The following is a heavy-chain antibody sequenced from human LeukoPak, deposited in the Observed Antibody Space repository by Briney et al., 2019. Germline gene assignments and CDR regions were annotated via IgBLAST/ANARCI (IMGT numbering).Heavy chain of an antibody. CDR3: ARSFSKRSGGSEPDQRMQKSGISVY. V-gene: IGHV3-7*01. CDR1: GFTFSSYS. J-gene: IGHJ4*02. Sequence: GGSLRLSCATSGFTFSSYSMNWVRQAPGKGLGWVANIKQDGSEKYYVDSVKGRFTISRDNAKNSLYLQMNSLRAEDTAVYYCARSFSKRSGGSEPDQRMQKSGISVYWGQETLVTVSS. CDR2: IKQDGSEK. D-gene: IGHD2-15*01.